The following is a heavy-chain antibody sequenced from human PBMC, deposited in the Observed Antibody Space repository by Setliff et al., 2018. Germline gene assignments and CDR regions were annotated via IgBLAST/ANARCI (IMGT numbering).Heavy chain of an antibody. Sequence: ASVKVSCKASGYTFTDYYIHWVRQAPGQGLEWMGRINPDSGGTNYAQKFQGRVTMTRNTSISTAYVELSSLRSEDTAVYYCARRVGSVGIQLPDYWGQGTLVTVSS. J-gene: IGHJ4*02. CDR3: ARRVGSVGIQLPDY. D-gene: IGHD5-18*01. CDR2: INPDSGGT. CDR1: GYTFTDYY. V-gene: IGHV1-2*06.